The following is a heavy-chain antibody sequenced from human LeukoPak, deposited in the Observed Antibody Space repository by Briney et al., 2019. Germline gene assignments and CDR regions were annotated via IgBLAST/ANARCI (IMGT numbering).Heavy chain of an antibody. CDR2: ISGSGSII. J-gene: IGHJ4*02. V-gene: IGHV3-11*01. CDR3: ARHEGGLAVAGGDY. CDR1: GFSFSDYY. Sequence: PGGSLRLSCAASGFSFSDYYMSWIRRAPGKGLEWVSYISGSGSIIQYADSVKGRFTISRDNAKKSLYLQMNSLRAEDTAVYYCARHEGGLAVAGGDYWGRGALVTVSS. D-gene: IGHD6-19*01.